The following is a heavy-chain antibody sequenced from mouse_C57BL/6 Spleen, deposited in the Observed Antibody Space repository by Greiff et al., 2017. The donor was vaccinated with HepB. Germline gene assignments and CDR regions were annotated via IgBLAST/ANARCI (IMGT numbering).Heavy chain of an antibody. V-gene: IGHV7-1*01. D-gene: IGHD2-3*01. J-gene: IGHJ2*01. CDR2: SRNKANDYTT. CDR1: GFTFSDFY. Sequence: EVQWVESGGGLVQSGRSQRLSCATSGFTFSDFYMEWVRQAPGKGLEWIAASRNKANDYTTEYSASVKGRFIVSRDTSQSILYLQMNALRAEDTAIYYCARDANDGYPFDYWGQGTTLTVSS. CDR3: ARDANDGYPFDY.